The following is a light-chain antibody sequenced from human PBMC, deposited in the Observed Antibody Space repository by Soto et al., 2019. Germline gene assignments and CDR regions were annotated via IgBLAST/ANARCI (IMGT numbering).Light chain of an antibody. J-gene: IGKJ1*01. CDR1: QSVSMW. Sequence: DTQMTQSPSTLSASVGDRVTITCRASQSVSMWLAWYQQKPGKAPRLLIYDASHLESGVPSRFSGGGSGTEFSLIINGLQPEDFATYYCQQYHGFWFGQGTKVDIK. CDR3: QQYHGFW. V-gene: IGKV1-5*01. CDR2: DAS.